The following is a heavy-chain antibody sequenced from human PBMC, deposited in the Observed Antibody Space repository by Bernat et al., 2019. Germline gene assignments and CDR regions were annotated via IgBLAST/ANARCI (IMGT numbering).Heavy chain of an antibody. J-gene: IGHJ4*02. CDR3: ARHFGPPHPFEY. D-gene: IGHD3-10*01. V-gene: IGHV4-59*08. Sequence: QVQLQESGPGLVKPSETLSLTCTVSGGSISNYYWSWIRQPPGKGLEWIGYIHQRGTTNYNPSLKSRVTISVDTSNQFPLGLSSVTAADTAVYFCARHFGPPHPFEYWGQGILVTVSS. CDR2: IHQRGTT. CDR1: GGSISNYY.